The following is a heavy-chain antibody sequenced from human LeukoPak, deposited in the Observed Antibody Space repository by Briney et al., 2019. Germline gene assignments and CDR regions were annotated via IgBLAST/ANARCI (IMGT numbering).Heavy chain of an antibody. CDR2: IGSSGGYI. J-gene: IGHJ4*02. Sequence: GGSLRLSCAASGFTFSTYSMNWVRQAPGKGLEWIASIGSSGGYINYADSVKGRFTISRDNAKNTLYLQVNSLRAEDTAVYYCTRDYGDYFDYWGQGTLVTVSS. D-gene: IGHD4-17*01. CDR1: GFTFSTYS. V-gene: IGHV3-21*01. CDR3: TRDYGDYFDY.